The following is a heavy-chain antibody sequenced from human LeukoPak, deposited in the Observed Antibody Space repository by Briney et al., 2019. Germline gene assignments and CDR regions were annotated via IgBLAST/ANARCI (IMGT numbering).Heavy chain of an antibody. Sequence: PGGSLRLSCAASGFTFSSYGMHWVRQAPGKGLEWVAVISYDGSNKYYADSVMGRFTISRDNSKNTLYLQMNSLRAEDTAVYYCAKDLDYWGQGTLVTVSS. CDR1: GFTFSSYG. CDR2: ISYDGSNK. V-gene: IGHV3-30*18. CDR3: AKDLDY. J-gene: IGHJ4*02.